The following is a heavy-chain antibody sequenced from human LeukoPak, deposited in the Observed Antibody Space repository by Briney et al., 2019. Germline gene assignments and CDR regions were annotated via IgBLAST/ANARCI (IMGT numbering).Heavy chain of an antibody. D-gene: IGHD3-3*01. CDR2: IYYSGST. CDR3: ARGKISVFTIFGIQYGMDV. CDR1: GGSISSSSYY. J-gene: IGHJ6*02. Sequence: SETLSLTCTVSGGSISSSSYYWGWIRQPPGKGLEWIGSIYYSGSTNYNPSLKSRVTISVDTSKNQFSLKLSSVTAADTAVYYCARGKISVFTIFGIQYGMDVWGQGTTVTVSS. V-gene: IGHV4-39*07.